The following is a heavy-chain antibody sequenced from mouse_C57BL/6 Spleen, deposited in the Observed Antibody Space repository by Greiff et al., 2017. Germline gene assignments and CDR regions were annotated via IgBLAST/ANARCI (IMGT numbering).Heavy chain of an antibody. V-gene: IGHV1-80*01. CDR1: GYAFSSYW. CDR3: ARGSSGYYYAMDD. J-gene: IGHJ4*01. CDR2: IYPGDGDT. Sequence: QVQLQQSGAELVKPGASVKISCKASGYAFSSYWMNWVKQRPGKGLEWIGQIYPGDGDTNYNGKFKGKATLTADKSSSTAYMQLSSLTSEDSAVYFCARGSSGYYYAMDDWGQGTSVTVSS. D-gene: IGHD3-2*02.